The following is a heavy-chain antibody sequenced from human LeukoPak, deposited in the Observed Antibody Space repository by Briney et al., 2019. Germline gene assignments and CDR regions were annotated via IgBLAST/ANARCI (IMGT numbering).Heavy chain of an antibody. CDR3: AKSPFDI. CDR1: GFTFSNYH. Sequence: GGSLRLSCAASGFTFSNYHMNWVRQAPGKGLEWISYISDTTSSIYYADSVKGRFAISRDNGKSSLFLQMNSLRPEDTAVYYCAKSPFDIWGQGTMVTVSS. J-gene: IGHJ3*02. V-gene: IGHV3-48*01. CDR2: ISDTTSSI.